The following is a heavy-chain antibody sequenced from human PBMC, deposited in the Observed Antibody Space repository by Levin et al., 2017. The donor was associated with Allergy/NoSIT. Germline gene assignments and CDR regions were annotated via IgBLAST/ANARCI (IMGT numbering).Heavy chain of an antibody. J-gene: IGHJ4*02. V-gene: IGHV3-53*01. D-gene: IGHD3-16*02. CDR1: GFSVSNNY. CDR3: AGRLYRDNFDY. Sequence: GGSLRLSCAASGFSVSNNYMYWVRQTPGKGLEWVSLIYSGGSTNYADSVKGRFTISRDNSKNTLYLQMNSLRAEDTAVYYCAGRLYRDNFDYWGQGILVTVSS. CDR2: IYSGGST.